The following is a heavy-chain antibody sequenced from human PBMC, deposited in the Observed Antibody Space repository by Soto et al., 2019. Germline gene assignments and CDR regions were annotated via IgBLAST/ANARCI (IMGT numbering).Heavy chain of an antibody. CDR3: ARIVLTITRGAFDA. D-gene: IGHD3-9*01. V-gene: IGHV4-4*02. CDR2: ISHSGTS. CDR1: GGSISSSHW. Sequence: QVQLQESGPGLVKPSGTLSLTCAVSGGSISSSHWWTWVRQSPGKGLEYIGEISHSGTSNSNPSLKRRVTLTVDTSKNQFSLTLTSVTAADPAVYYCARIVLTITRGAFDAWGQGTLIIVSS. J-gene: IGHJ3*01.